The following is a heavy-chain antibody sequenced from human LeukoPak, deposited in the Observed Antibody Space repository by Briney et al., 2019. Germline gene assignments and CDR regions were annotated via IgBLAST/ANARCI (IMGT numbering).Heavy chain of an antibody. CDR3: ARDWEVAIHRPIDY. D-gene: IGHD5-12*01. J-gene: IGHJ4*02. Sequence: AXVKVSCRASGYTFTSYGISWVRQAPGEGVEWMGWISAYNGKTNYAQKLQGRVTMNTDRTKSTPYMELTSLRSDDTAGYYCARDWEVAIHRPIDYWGQGTLVTVSS. V-gene: IGHV1-18*01. CDR1: GYTFTSYG. CDR2: ISAYNGKT.